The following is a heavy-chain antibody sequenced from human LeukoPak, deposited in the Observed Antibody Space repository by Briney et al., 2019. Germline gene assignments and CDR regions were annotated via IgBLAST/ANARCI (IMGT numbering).Heavy chain of an antibody. CDR2: IYYSGST. D-gene: IGHD3-10*01. V-gene: IGHV4-39*07. J-gene: IGHJ4*02. CDR3: ARGPRRVPPLYGSGSYYTCPFDY. CDR1: GGSISSSSYY. Sequence: PSETLSLTCTVSGGSISSSSYYWGWIRQPPGKGLEWIGSIYYSGSTYYNPSLKSRVTISVDTSKNQFSLKLSSVTAADTAVYYCARGPRRVPPLYGSGSYYTCPFDYWGQGTLVTVSS.